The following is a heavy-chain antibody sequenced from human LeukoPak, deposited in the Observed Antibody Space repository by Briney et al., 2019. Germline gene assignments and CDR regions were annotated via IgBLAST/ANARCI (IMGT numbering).Heavy chain of an antibody. CDR2: ISSSGTYT. CDR3: ARYGSSSLGMDV. V-gene: IGHV3-21*05. Sequence: PGGSLRLSCAASGFTFSSYAMSWVRQAPGKGLEWVSYISSSGTYTNYADSVKGRFTISRDNAKNSLYLQMNTLRAEDTAVYYCARYGSSSLGMDVWGQGTTVTVSS. D-gene: IGHD6-6*01. J-gene: IGHJ6*02. CDR1: GFTFSSYA.